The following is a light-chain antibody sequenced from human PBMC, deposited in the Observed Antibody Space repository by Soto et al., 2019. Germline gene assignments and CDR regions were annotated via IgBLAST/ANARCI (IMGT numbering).Light chain of an antibody. Sequence: EIVMTQSPATLSVSPGERATLSCRASQSVSGNLAWYQQKPGQAPRLLIYAASTRATGIPARFSGSGSGTQFTLTISSLQSEDFAVYYCQQHNNWPPITFGPGTKVDIK. CDR2: AAS. J-gene: IGKJ3*01. V-gene: IGKV3-15*01. CDR1: QSVSGN. CDR3: QQHNNWPPIT.